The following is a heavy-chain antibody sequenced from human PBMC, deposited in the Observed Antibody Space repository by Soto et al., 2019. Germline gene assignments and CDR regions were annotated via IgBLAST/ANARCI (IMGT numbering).Heavy chain of an antibody. CDR3: AKGGVGSTSNAFDI. CDR1: GFTFRSYG. Sequence: QVQLVESGGGVVQPGRSLRLSCAASGFTFRSYGMHWVRQAPAKGLEWVAVISYDGSNKYYADSVKGRFTISRDNSKNTLYLQMNSLSAADTSVYYCAKGGVGSTSNAFDIWGQGTMVTVSS. V-gene: IGHV3-30*18. D-gene: IGHD1-26*01. J-gene: IGHJ3*02. CDR2: ISYDGSNK.